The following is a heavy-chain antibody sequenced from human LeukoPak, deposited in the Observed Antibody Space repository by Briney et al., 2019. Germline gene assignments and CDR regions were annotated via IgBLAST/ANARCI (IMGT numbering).Heavy chain of an antibody. V-gene: IGHV3-23*01. CDR2: ISGSGGST. CDR1: GFTVSSNY. J-gene: IGHJ3*02. CDR3: AKGDDAFDI. Sequence: QAGGSLRLSCAASGFTVSSNYMSWVRQAPGKGLEWVSAISGSGGSTYYADSVKGRFTISRDNSKNTLYLQMNSLRAEDTAVYYCAKGDDAFDIWGQGTMVTVSS.